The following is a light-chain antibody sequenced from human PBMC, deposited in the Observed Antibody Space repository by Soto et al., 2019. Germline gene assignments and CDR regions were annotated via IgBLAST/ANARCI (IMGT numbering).Light chain of an antibody. CDR1: QSISSY. Sequence: DIQMTQSPSSLSASVGGRATITCRASQSISSYLNWYQQKPGKAPKLLIYAASSLHTGVPSRFSGRGSGTDFTLTINNLQREDFADYFCQQTYSNLWTFGQGTKVDI. V-gene: IGKV1-39*01. CDR3: QQTYSNLWT. CDR2: AAS. J-gene: IGKJ1*01.